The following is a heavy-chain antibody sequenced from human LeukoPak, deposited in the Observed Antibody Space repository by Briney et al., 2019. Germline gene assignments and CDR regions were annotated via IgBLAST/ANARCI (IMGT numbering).Heavy chain of an antibody. CDR3: ARDLSSGSRRGFDP. V-gene: IGHV1-24*01. Sequence: ASVKVSCKVSGYTLTELSMHWVRQAPGKGLEWMGGFDPEDGETIYAQKFQGRVTMTRDTSTSTVYMELSSLRSEDTAVYYCARDLSSGSRRGFDPWGQGTLVTVSS. CDR1: GYTLTELS. J-gene: IGHJ5*02. CDR2: FDPEDGET. D-gene: IGHD6-19*01.